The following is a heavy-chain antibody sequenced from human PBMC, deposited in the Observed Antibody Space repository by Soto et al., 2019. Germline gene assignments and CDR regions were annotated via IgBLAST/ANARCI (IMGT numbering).Heavy chain of an antibody. J-gene: IGHJ6*02. Sequence: GGSLRLSCAASGFTFSNAWMNWVRQAPGKGLEWVGRIKSKTDGGTTDYAAPVKGRFNISRDDSKNTLYLQMNSLKTEDTAVYYCTTESLGYSYYYYGMDVWGQGTTVTVSS. CDR3: TTESLGYSYYYYGMDV. CDR1: GFTFSNAW. V-gene: IGHV3-15*07. D-gene: IGHD2-15*01. CDR2: IKSKTDGGTT.